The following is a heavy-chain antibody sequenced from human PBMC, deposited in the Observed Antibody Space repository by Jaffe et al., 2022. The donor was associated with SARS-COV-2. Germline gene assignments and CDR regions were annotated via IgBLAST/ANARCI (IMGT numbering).Heavy chain of an antibody. Sequence: QLQLQESGPGLVKPSETLSLTCTVSGGSISSSSYYWGWIRQPPGKGLEWIGSIYYSGSTYYNPSLKSRVTISVDTSKNQFSLKLSSVTAADTAVYYCARHAGISGGYGMDVWGQGTTVTVSS. CDR2: IYYSGST. V-gene: IGHV4-39*01. J-gene: IGHJ6*02. CDR3: ARHAGISGGYGMDV. D-gene: IGHD6-13*01. CDR1: GGSISSSSYY.